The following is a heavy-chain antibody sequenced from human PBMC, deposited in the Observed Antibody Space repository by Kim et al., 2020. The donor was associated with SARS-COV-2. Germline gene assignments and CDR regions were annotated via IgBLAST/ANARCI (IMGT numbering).Heavy chain of an antibody. Sequence: DSLKGRFTISRDNTKNSLYLQMNSLRADDTAVYYCVRNFYSTSSTDAFDFWGQGTRVTVSS. V-gene: IGHV3-21*01. D-gene: IGHD6-6*01. CDR3: VRNFYSTSSTDAFDF. J-gene: IGHJ3*01.